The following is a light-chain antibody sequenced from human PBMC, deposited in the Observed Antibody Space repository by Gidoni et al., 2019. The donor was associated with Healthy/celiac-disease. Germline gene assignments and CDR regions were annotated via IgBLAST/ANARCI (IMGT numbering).Light chain of an antibody. CDR2: DAS. V-gene: IGKV3-11*01. Sequence: ELVLTHSPATLSLSPGETATLSCSASQSVSSYLAWYQQKPGQAPRLLIYDASNRATGIPDRFSGSGSGTDFTLTISSLEPEDFAVYYCQQRSNWPTFGHXTKVDIK. CDR3: QQRSNWPT. J-gene: IGKJ3*01. CDR1: QSVSSY.